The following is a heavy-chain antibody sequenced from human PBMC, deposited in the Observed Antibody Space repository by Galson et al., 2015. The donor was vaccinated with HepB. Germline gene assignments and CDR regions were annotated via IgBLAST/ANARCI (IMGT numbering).Heavy chain of an antibody. V-gene: IGHV1-69*06. D-gene: IGHD3-3*01. Sequence: SVKVSCKASGGIFSSYAVSWVRQAPGQGLEWMGGIIPIFGTTNYAQKFQGRVTLTADKSTTTTYMELSSLRSEDTAVYYCARMKGRAGYDFWSCYPDGFAFGYRGQETLGTISS. CDR1: GGIFSSYA. CDR2: IIPIFGTT. J-gene: IGHJ4*02. CDR3: ARMKGRAGYDFWSCYPDGFAFGY.